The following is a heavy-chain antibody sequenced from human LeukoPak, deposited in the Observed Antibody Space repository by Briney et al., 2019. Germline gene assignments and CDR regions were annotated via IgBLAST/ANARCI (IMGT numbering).Heavy chain of an antibody. V-gene: IGHV6-1*01. J-gene: IGHJ4*02. D-gene: IGHD3-3*01. CDR3: ARQPQILPFGLFDY. Sequence: SQTLSLTCAISGDSVSNSIAAWHWIRQSPSRGLEWLGRTYYRSKWNIDYAISVQGRLTINADTSKNQFSLKLSSVTAADTAVYYCARQPQILPFGLFDYWGQGTLVTVSS. CDR1: GDSVSNSIAA. CDR2: TYYRSKWNI.